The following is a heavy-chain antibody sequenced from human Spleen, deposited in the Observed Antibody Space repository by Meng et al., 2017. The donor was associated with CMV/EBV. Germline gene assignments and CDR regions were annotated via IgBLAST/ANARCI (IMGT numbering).Heavy chain of an antibody. CDR1: GFTFSSYA. CDR2: IGGNGGNT. D-gene: IGHD3-3*01. V-gene: IGHV3-23*01. CDR3: AKITIYGVVITSPFDY. Sequence: GGSLRLSCAASGFTFSSYAMSWVRQAPGKGLEWVSAIGGNGGNTYYADSVRGRFTISRDNSQNTLYLHMNSVRAEDTAVYYCAKITIYGVVITSPFDYWGQGTLVTVSS. J-gene: IGHJ4*02.